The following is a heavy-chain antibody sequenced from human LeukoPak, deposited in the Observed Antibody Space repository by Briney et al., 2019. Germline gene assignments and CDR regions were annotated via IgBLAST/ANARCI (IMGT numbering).Heavy chain of an antibody. V-gene: IGHV4-30-4*01. CDR3: ARLRVRGVIFPSVLFDY. J-gene: IGHJ4*02. Sequence: SQTLSRTCTVSGGSISSGDYYWSWIRQPPGKGLEWLGYIYYSGSTNYNPSLKSRVTISVDTSKNQFSLKLSSVTAADTAVYYCARLRVRGVIFPSVLFDYWGQGTLVTVSS. CDR2: IYYSGST. CDR1: GGSISSGDYY. D-gene: IGHD3-10*01.